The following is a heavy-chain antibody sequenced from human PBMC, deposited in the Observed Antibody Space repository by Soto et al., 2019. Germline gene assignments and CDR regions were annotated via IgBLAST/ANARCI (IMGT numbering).Heavy chain of an antibody. D-gene: IGHD3-3*01. CDR3: ARVRDFWSGYYFDY. CDR1: GFTFSSYA. CDR2: ISYDGSNK. J-gene: IGHJ4*02. V-gene: IGHV3-30-3*01. Sequence: QVQLVESGGGVVQPGRSLRLSCAASGFTFSSYAMHWVRQAPGKGLEWVAVISYDGSNKYYADSAKGRFTISRDNSKNTLYLQMNSLRAEDTAVYYCARVRDFWSGYYFDYWGQGTLVTVSS.